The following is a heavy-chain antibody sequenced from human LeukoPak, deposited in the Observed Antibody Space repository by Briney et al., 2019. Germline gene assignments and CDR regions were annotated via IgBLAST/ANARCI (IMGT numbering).Heavy chain of an antibody. Sequence: GGSLRLSCAASGFTFSSYAMNWVRQAPGKGLEWVSGISNSGGSTYYADSVKGRYTISRDNSKNTLYLQMNSLRAEDTAVYYCAKETSSSFDYWGQGTLVTVSS. CDR1: GFTFSSYA. CDR3: AKETSSSFDY. CDR2: ISNSGGST. V-gene: IGHV3-23*01. J-gene: IGHJ4*02. D-gene: IGHD6-6*01.